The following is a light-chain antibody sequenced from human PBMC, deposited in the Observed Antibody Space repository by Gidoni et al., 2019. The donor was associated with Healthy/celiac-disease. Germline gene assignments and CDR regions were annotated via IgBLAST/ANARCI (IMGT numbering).Light chain of an antibody. J-gene: IGLJ3*02. V-gene: IGLV1-44*01. CDR3: AAWDDSLNAV. Sequence: QSVLTQPPSASGSPGQRVTISCSGSSSNIGSNTVHWYQQLPGTAPKRLIYSNNQRPSGVPDRFSGSKSGTSASLAISGLQSEDEADYYCAAWDDSLNAVFGGGTKLTVL. CDR1: SSNIGSNT. CDR2: SNN.